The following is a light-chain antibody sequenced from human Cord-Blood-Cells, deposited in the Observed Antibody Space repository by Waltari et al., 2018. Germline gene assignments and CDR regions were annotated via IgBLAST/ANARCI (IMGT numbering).Light chain of an antibody. J-gene: IGLJ3*02. CDR2: DVS. Sequence: QSALTQPASVSGSPGQSITISCTGTSSDVGGYHYVSWYHQHPGKAPKLMIYDVSNRPSGVSNRFSGSKSGNTASLTISGLQAEDEADYYCSSYTSSSTRVFGGGTKLTVL. V-gene: IGLV2-14*01. CDR3: SSYTSSSTRV. CDR1: SSDVGGYHY.